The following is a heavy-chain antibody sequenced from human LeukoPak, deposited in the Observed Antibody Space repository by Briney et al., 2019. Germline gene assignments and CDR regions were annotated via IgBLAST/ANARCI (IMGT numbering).Heavy chain of an antibody. V-gene: IGHV1-46*01. J-gene: IGHJ4*02. D-gene: IGHD1-1*01. Sequence: GASVKVSCKASGYTFTSYYIHWVRQAPGQGLEWMGLINPSGGSTNYAQKFQGRVTMTRDTSTSTVYMELSSLRSEDTAVYYCARYSLRSNWLFDYWGQGTLVTVSS. CDR3: ARYSLRSNWLFDY. CDR1: GYTFTSYY. CDR2: INPSGGST.